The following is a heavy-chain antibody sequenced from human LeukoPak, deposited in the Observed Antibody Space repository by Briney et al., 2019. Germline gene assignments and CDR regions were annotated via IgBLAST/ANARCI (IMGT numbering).Heavy chain of an antibody. CDR2: IYYSGST. V-gene: IGHV4-59*08. Sequence: SETLSLTCTVSGGSISSYYWSWVRQPPGKGLEWIGYIYYSGSTNYNPSLKSRVTISVDTPKNQFSLKLSSVTAADTAVYYCARHHDWYFDLWGRGTLVTVSS. J-gene: IGHJ2*01. CDR3: ARHHDWYFDL. CDR1: GGSISSYY.